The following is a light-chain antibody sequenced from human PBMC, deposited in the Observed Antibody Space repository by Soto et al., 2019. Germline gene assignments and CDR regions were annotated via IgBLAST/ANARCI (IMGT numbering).Light chain of an antibody. V-gene: IGLV1-40*01. J-gene: IGLJ2*01. Sequence: QSVLTQPHSVSGAPGQRVTISCTGSSSNIGAGYDVHWYQQLPGTAPKLLIYGNSNRPSGVPDRFSGSKSGTSASLAITGLQSEYEADYYCQSYDRSLRVSVFGGGTKLTVL. CDR3: QSYDRSLRVSV. CDR2: GNS. CDR1: SSNIGAGYD.